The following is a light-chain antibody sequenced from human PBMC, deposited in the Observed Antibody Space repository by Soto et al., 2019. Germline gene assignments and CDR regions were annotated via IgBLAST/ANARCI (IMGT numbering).Light chain of an antibody. J-gene: IGKJ1*01. Sequence: IVMTQSPATLSVSPGERATLSCRASQSVSSSLAWYQQKPGQAPRLLIYGASIRATGIPARFSGIGSGTEFTLTISSLQSEDFAIYYCQQYNIWPRAFGQGTKVQIK. CDR3: QQYNIWPRA. CDR2: GAS. CDR1: QSVSSS. V-gene: IGKV3-15*01.